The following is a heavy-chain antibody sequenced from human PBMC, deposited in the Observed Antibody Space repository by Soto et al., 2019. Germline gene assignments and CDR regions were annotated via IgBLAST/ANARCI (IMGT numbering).Heavy chain of an antibody. CDR2: TDTSGTIT. CDR3: ARGPSSGAFDL. V-gene: IGHV1-46*01. D-gene: IGHD1-26*01. CDR1: GYTFSDFY. J-gene: IGHJ3*01. Sequence: QVQLVQSGVEVKKPGASVKVSCKASGYTFSDFYLHWLRQAPGQGLEWMALTDTSGTITRYAQILQGRVAVTTDTATSTVYMDLSNLRSEDTAVYYCARGPSSGAFDLWGQGTMVTVSS.